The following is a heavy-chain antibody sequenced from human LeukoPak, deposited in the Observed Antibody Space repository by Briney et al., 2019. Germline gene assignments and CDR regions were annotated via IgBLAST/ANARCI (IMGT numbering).Heavy chain of an antibody. CDR3: ARDASYGVFDY. J-gene: IGHJ4*02. CDR1: GYTFTSYG. Sequence: ASVKVSCKASGYTFTSYGISWVRQAPGQGLEWMGWISAYNGNTNYAQKLQGRVTMTTDTSTSTAYMELSSLRSEDTAVYYCARDASYGVFDYWGQGTLVTVSS. V-gene: IGHV1-18*01. CDR2: ISAYNGNT. D-gene: IGHD4-17*01.